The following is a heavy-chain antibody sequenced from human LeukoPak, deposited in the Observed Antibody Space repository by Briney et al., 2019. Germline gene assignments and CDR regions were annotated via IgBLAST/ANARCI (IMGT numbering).Heavy chain of an antibody. CDR1: GFTFSRYW. V-gene: IGHV3-23*01. CDR2: MSGSGGST. D-gene: IGHD3-9*01. J-gene: IGHJ6*03. CDR3: AKCILTGCHKGYMDV. Sequence: GGSLRLSCVASGFTFSRYWMHWVRQAPGKGLVWVSAMSGSGGSTYYADSVKGRFTISRDNSKNTLYLQRNSLRAEDTAVYYCAKCILTGCHKGYMDVWGKGTTVTISS.